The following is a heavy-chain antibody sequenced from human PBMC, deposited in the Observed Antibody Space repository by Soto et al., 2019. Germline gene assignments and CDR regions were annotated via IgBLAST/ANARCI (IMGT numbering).Heavy chain of an antibody. V-gene: IGHV1-18*01. D-gene: IGHD3-9*01. CDR1: GYTFTSYG. CDR3: ARDGLPYYGILTGYPEGY. J-gene: IGHJ4*02. Sequence: ASVKVSCKASGYTFTSYGISWVRQAPGQGLEWMGWISAYNGNTNYAQKLQGRVTMTTDTSTSTAYMELRSLRSDDTAVYYCARDGLPYYGILTGYPEGYWGQGTLVTVSS. CDR2: ISAYNGNT.